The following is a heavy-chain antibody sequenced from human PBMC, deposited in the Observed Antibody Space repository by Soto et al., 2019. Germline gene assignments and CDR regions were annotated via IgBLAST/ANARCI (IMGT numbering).Heavy chain of an antibody. D-gene: IGHD3-10*01. CDR2: IYYSGST. V-gene: IGHV4-59*08. J-gene: IGHJ4*02. CDR1: GASISSYY. CDR3: ARHEVLLWFGERITSGSSDY. Sequence: SETLSLTCTVSGASISSYYWSWIRQPPGKGLEWIGYIYYSGSTNYNPSLKSRVTISVDTSKNQFSLKLSSVTAADTAVYYCARHEVLLWFGERITSGSSDYSGQAILLSV.